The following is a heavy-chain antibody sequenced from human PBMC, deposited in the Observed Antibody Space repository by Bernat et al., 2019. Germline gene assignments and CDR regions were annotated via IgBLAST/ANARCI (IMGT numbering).Heavy chain of an antibody. CDR2: IDAGNGNR. J-gene: IGHJ4*02. CDR3: ARDPPSTTNYFDC. D-gene: IGHD5/OR15-5a*01. V-gene: IGHV1-3*01. Sequence: QVQLVQSGAEVKNPGASVKVSCKASGYTFTSYAIHWVRQAPGQRLEWMAWIDAGNGNRRYSQKFQGRVTITSDTSASTVYMELSSLRSEDTAVYFCARDPPSTTNYFDCWGQGTLVTVSS. CDR1: GYTFTSYA.